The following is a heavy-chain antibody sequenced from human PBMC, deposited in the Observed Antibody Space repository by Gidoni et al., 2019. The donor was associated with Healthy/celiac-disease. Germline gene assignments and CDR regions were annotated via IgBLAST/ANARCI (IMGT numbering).Heavy chain of an antibody. CDR1: GFTFSSYW. D-gene: IGHD3-3*01. CDR3: AREEEPDFGVATRPYNWFDP. J-gene: IGHJ5*02. Sequence: EVQLVESGGGVVQPGGSLRLSCAASGFTFSSYWMHWVRQAPGKGLVWVSRINSDGSSTSYADSVKGRFTISRDNAKNTLYLQMNSLRAEDTAVYYCAREEEPDFGVATRPYNWFDPWGQGTLVTVSS. V-gene: IGHV3-74*01. CDR2: INSDGSST.